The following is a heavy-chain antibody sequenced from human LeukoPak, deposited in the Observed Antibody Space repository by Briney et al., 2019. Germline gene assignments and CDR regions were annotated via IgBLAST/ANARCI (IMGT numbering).Heavy chain of an antibody. CDR1: GFTFSSYE. J-gene: IGHJ4*02. Sequence: AGGSLRLSCAASGFTFSSYELNWVRQAPGKGLEWVSYISSSGGTIYYADSVKGRFTISRDNAKNSLYLQMNSLRAEDTAVYYCTRASFGDYYGWGTYYNMLGYWGQGTLVTVSS. CDR2: ISSSGGTI. CDR3: TRASFGDYYGWGTYYNMLGY. D-gene: IGHD3-10*01. V-gene: IGHV3-48*03.